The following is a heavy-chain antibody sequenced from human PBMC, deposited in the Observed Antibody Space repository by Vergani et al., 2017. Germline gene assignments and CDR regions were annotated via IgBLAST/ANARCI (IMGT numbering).Heavy chain of an antibody. CDR3: ARDLEGGSYGYYYYYMDA. Sequence: QVQLQESGPGLVKPSQTLSLTCTVSGGSISSGSYYWSWIRQPAGKGLEWIGRIYTSGSTNYNPSLKSRVTMSVDTSKNQFSLKLSSVTAADTAVYYCARDLEGGSYGYYYYYMDAWGKGTTVTVSS. CDR2: IYTSGST. J-gene: IGHJ6*03. D-gene: IGHD1-26*01. CDR1: GGSISSGSYY. V-gene: IGHV4-61*02.